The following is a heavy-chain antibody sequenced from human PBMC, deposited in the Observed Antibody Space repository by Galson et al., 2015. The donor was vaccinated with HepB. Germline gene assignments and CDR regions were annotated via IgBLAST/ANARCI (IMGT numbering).Heavy chain of an antibody. CDR2: IGGGGATA. J-gene: IGHJ4*02. Sequence: SLRLSCAASGFAFSNYAMSWVRQAPGKGLEWVSTIGGGGATAYYADSVKGRFTISRDNSKNTLYLQMNSLSAEDTAVYYCARRGGYCGGINCFVEYWGQGTLVTVSS. CDR1: GFAFSNYA. V-gene: IGHV3-23*01. CDR3: ARRGGYCGGINCFVEY. D-gene: IGHD2-2*01.